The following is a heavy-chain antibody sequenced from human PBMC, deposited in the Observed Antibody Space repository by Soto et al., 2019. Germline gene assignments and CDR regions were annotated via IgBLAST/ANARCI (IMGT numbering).Heavy chain of an antibody. V-gene: IGHV1-18*01. CDR1: GYTLTTYG. CDR3: ARGTYCGY. CDR2: ISAYNDHT. J-gene: IGHJ4*02. Sequence: QVQLVQSGAEVKKPGASVKVSCKAAGYTLTTYGVSWVRQAPGQGLEWVGWISAYNDHTNYAQKFQGRVTMTTDTSTSTAYMELRSRRSDDTAVYYCARGTYCGYWGQGTLVTVSS. D-gene: IGHD1-1*01.